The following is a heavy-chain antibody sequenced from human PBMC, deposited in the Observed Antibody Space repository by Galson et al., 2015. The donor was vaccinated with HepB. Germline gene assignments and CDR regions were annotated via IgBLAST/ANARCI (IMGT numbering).Heavy chain of an antibody. V-gene: IGHV1-2*02. D-gene: IGHD2-21*01. J-gene: IGHJ6*03. Sequence: SVKVSCKASGYTFTGYYMHWVRQAPGQGLEWMGWINPNSGGTNYAQKFQGRVTMTRDTSISTAYMELSRLRSDDTAVYYCAREGSPPGHCGGDCPSPYYYYYMDVWGKGTTVTVSS. CDR2: INPNSGGT. CDR1: GYTFTGYY. CDR3: AREGSPPGHCGGDCPSPYYYYYMDV.